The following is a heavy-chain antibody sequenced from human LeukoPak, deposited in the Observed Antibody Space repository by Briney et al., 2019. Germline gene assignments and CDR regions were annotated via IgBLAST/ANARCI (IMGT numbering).Heavy chain of an antibody. V-gene: IGHV3-30*18. CDR3: AKDGIGLDY. J-gene: IGHJ4*02. CDR1: GFTFSSYG. Sequence: PGGSLRLSCAASGFTFSSYGMHWVRQAPGKGLEWVAVISYDGSNKYYADSVKGRFTISRDNSKNTLYLQMNSLRAEDTAVYYCAKDGIGLDYWGQGTLVTVSS. CDR2: ISYDGSNK. D-gene: IGHD1-26*01.